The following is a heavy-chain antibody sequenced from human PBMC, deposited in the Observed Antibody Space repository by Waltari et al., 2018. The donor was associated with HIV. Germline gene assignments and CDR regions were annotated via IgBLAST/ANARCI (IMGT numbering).Heavy chain of an antibody. J-gene: IGHJ4*02. Sequence: EVQLVESGGALVQTGGYLRLSCAASGFTFRSYWMHWVRQAPGKGLVWVSRIDTDGSTTTYADSVKGRFTISRDNAKNILYLQMNSLRVEDTAVYYCARDVAGRGGYWGQGTLVSVSS. CDR3: ARDVAGRGGY. CDR1: GFTFRSYW. V-gene: IGHV3-74*01. D-gene: IGHD3-3*01. CDR2: IDTDGSTT.